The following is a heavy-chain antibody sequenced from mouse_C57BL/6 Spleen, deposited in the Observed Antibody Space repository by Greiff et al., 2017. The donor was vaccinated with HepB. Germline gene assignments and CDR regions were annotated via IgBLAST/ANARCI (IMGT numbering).Heavy chain of an antibody. Sequence: VQLQQSGAELVKPGASVKLSCKASGYTFTSYWMQWVKQRPGQGLEWIGEIDPSDSYTNYNQKFKGKATLTVDTSSSTAYMQLSSLTSEDSAVYYCARHYDYSYYAMDYWGQGTSVTVSS. D-gene: IGHD2-4*01. J-gene: IGHJ4*01. V-gene: IGHV1-50*01. CDR1: GYTFTSYW. CDR3: ARHYDYSYYAMDY. CDR2: IDPSDSYT.